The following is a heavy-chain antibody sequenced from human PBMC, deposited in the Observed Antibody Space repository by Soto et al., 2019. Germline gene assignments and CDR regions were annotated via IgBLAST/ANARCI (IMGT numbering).Heavy chain of an antibody. V-gene: IGHV4-39*01. CDR2: MYYTGTT. CDR3: AIVRPTNNWYSFDV. Sequence: QLRLQESGPGLVRPSEPLSLTCTVSGGSISSGTSYWGWIRQSPGKGLEWIGSMYYTGTTDYNSSLKSRATISVDRSKNQFSLKLSSVTAADTAVYFCAIVRPTNNWYSFDVWGQGSLVTVS. J-gene: IGHJ3*01. CDR1: GGSISSGTSY. D-gene: IGHD1-1*01.